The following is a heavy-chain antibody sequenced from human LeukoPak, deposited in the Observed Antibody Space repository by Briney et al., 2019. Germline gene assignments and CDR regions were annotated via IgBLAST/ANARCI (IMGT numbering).Heavy chain of an antibody. CDR3: ARDLLTTVNHFDY. D-gene: IGHD4-17*01. CDR2: INPNSGGT. Sequence: ASVKVSCKASGYTFTGYYMHWVRQAPGQGLEWMGWINPNSGGTNYAQKFQGRVTMTRDTSISTAYMELSRLRSDDTAVYYCARDLLTTVNHFDYWGQGTLVTVSS. J-gene: IGHJ4*02. CDR1: GYTFTGYY. V-gene: IGHV1-2*02.